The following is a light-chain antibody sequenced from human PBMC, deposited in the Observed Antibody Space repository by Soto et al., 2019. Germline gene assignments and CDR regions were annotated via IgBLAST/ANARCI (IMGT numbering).Light chain of an antibody. V-gene: IGLV2-11*01. J-gene: IGLJ1*01. CDR1: SSDVGSYKD. CDR3: CAYADTFYV. Sequence: QSALTQPRSVSGSPGQSVTISCTGTSSDVGSYKDVSWYQHHTGKAPKLMIYDVSERPSGVPDRFSGSKSGNTASLTISGLQAEDEANYYCCAYADTFYVFGTGPKVTVL. CDR2: DVS.